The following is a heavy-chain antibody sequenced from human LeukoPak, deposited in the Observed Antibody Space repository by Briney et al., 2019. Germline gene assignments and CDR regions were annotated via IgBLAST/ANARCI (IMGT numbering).Heavy chain of an antibody. D-gene: IGHD4-23*01. CDR3: ARFKRTWSPYDYGGYYYGMDV. CDR2: IGTAGDT. CDR1: GFPFSSYA. Sequence: GGSRRLSFAAPGFPFSSYAMHGFRQATGKVLEWVSAIGTAGDTYYPGSVKGRFTISRENAKNSLYLQMNSLRAGDTAVYYCARFKRTWSPYDYGGYYYGMDVWGQGTTVTVSS. V-gene: IGHV3-13*01. J-gene: IGHJ6*02.